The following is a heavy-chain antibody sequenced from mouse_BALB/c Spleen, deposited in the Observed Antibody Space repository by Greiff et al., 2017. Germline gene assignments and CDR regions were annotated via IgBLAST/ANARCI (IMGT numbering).Heavy chain of an antibody. D-gene: IGHD4-1*01. CDR3: ARILTGLNLFAY. J-gene: IGHJ3*01. V-gene: IGHV5-9-4*01. Sequence: EVQLVESGGGLVKPGGSLKLSCAASGFTFSSYAMSWVRQSPEKRLEWVAEISSGGSYTYYPDTVTGRFTISRDNAKNTLYLEMSSLRSEDTAMYYCARILTGLNLFAYWGQGTLVTVSA. CDR2: ISSGGSYT. CDR1: GFTFSSYA.